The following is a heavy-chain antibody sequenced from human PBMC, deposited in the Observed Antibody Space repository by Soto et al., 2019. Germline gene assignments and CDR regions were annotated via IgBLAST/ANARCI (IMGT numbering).Heavy chain of an antibody. CDR2: INHSGST. Sequence: QVQLQQWGAGLLKPSETLSLTCAVYGGSFSGYYWSWIRQPPGKGLEWIGEINHSGSTNYNPSLKSRVTISVDTSKNQFSLKLSSVTAADTAVYYCARGSTPRDLLLWRPWGQGTLVTVSS. CDR1: GGSFSGYY. D-gene: IGHD2-2*01. V-gene: IGHV4-34*01. J-gene: IGHJ5*02. CDR3: ARGSTPRDLLLWRP.